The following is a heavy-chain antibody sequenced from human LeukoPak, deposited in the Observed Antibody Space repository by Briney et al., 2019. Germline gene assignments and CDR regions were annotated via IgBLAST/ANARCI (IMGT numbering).Heavy chain of an antibody. CDR2: IYHSGST. CDR3: ARAPNYYYDSSGSLFDY. D-gene: IGHD3-22*01. J-gene: IGHJ4*02. V-gene: IGHV4-30-2*01. CDR1: GGSISSGGYS. Sequence: PSETLSLTCAVSGGSISSGGYSWSWIRQPPGKGLEWIGYIYHSGSTYYNPSLKSRVTISVDRSKNQFSLKLSSVTAADTAVYYCARAPNYYYDSSGSLFDYWGQGTLVTVSS.